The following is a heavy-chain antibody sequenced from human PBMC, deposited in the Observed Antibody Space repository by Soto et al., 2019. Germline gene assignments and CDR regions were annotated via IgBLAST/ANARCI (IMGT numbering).Heavy chain of an antibody. J-gene: IGHJ5*02. V-gene: IGHV4-59*01. CDR2: IYYSGST. CDR1: GGSISSYY. D-gene: IGHD4-17*01. CDR3: ARYMTTVTTCWFDP. Sequence: QVQLQESGPGLVKPSETLSLTCTVSGGSISSYYWSWIRQPPGKGLEWIGYIYYSGSTNYNPSLKSRVTISVDTSKTQFSLKLSSVTAADTAVYYCARYMTTVTTCWFDPWGQGTLVTVSS.